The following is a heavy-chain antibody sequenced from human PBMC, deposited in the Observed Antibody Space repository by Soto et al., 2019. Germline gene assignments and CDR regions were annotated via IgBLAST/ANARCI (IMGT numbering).Heavy chain of an antibody. J-gene: IGHJ6*02. CDR2: ISGSGGST. CDR1: GFTFSSYA. Sequence: GGSLRLSCAASGFTFSSYAMSWVRQAPGKGLEWVSAISGSGGSTYYADSVKGRFTISRDNSRNTLYLQMNSLRAEDTAVYYCAKVSSAWYEQISYYYYGMDVWGHGTTVTVSS. V-gene: IGHV3-23*01. CDR3: AKVSSAWYEQISYYYYGMDV. D-gene: IGHD6-19*01.